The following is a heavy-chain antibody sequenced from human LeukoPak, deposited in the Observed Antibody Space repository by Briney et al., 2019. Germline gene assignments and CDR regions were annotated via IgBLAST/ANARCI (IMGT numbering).Heavy chain of an antibody. CDR1: GYTFTKHP. CDR2: NNTDNGNT. V-gene: IGHV1-3*04. D-gene: IGHD3-10*01. CDR3: APLIGAYFDY. Sequence: ASVKVSCKTSGYTFTKHPMHWVRQAPGQRLEWMGWNNTDNGNTKYSEKFQGRVAITRDTSASTAYMELNSLTSEDTALYYCAPLIGAYFDYWGQGTLVTVSS. J-gene: IGHJ4*02.